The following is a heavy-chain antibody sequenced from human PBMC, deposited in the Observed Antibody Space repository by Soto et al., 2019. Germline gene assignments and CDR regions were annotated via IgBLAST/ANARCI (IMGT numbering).Heavy chain of an antibody. Sequence: VASVKVSCKASGYSFTGYFTQWVRQAPGQGLEWMGWINLNSGGTNYAQKFQGRVTMTRDTSISTAYMELSRLRSDDTAVYYCARGGDTAMVYHGMDVWGQGPTVTV. CDR1: GYSFTGYF. V-gene: IGHV1-2*02. CDR3: ARGGDTAMVYHGMDV. D-gene: IGHD5-18*01. J-gene: IGHJ6*02. CDR2: INLNSGGT.